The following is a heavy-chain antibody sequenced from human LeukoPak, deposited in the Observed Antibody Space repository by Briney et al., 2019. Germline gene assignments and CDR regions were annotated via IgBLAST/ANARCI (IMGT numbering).Heavy chain of an antibody. J-gene: IGHJ5*02. CDR2: ISSNGGST. Sequence: PGGSLRLSCAASGFTFSSYAMSWVRQVPGEGLEWVSAISSNGGSTYYADSVKGRFIISRDNSKNTLYLQMSSLRAEDTAVYYCARDSRGVAAPDRWGQGTLVTVSS. CDR1: GFTFSSYA. V-gene: IGHV3-23*01. D-gene: IGHD6-13*01. CDR3: ARDSRGVAAPDR.